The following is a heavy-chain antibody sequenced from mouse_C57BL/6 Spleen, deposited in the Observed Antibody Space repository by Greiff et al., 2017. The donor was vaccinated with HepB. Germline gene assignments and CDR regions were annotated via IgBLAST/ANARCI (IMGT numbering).Heavy chain of an antibody. Sequence: QVQLKESGAELVKPGASVKLSCKASGYTFTSYWMHWVKQRPGQGLEWIGMIHPNSGSTNYNEKFKSKATLTVDKSSSTAYMQLSSLTSEDSAVYYCARWGLGRGYFDYWGQGTTLTVSS. CDR2: IHPNSGST. V-gene: IGHV1-64*01. CDR1: GYTFTSYW. CDR3: ARWGLGRGYFDY. J-gene: IGHJ2*01. D-gene: IGHD4-1*01.